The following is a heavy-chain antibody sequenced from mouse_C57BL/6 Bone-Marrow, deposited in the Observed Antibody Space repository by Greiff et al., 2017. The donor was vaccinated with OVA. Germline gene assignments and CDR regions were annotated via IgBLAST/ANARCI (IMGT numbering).Heavy chain of an antibody. CDR3: ARGNFYYFDY. J-gene: IGHJ2*01. V-gene: IGHV5-16*01. CDR2: INYDGSST. Sequence: EVKVVESEGGLVQPGSSMKLSCTASGFTFSDYYMAWVRQVPEKGLEWVANINYDGSSTYYLDSLKSRFIISRDNAKNILYLQMSSLKSEDTATYYCARGNFYYFDYWGQGTTLTVSS. CDR1: GFTFSDYY.